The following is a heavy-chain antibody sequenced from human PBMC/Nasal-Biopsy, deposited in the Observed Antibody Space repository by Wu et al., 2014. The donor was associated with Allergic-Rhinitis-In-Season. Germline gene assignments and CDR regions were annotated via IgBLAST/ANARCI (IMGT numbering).Heavy chain of an antibody. D-gene: IGHD3-22*01. V-gene: IGHV3-74*01. CDR1: GFTFSKYW. CDR2: INTDGRAT. CDR3: AKEDEALVVIGNWYFDL. Sequence: RLSCAASGFTFSKYWMHWVRQAPGKGLLWVSRINTDGRATSYADSVKGRFTISRDNAKNTLYLQMNSLRPEDTAVYYCAKEDEALVVIGNWYFDLWGRGTLVTVSS. J-gene: IGHJ2*01.